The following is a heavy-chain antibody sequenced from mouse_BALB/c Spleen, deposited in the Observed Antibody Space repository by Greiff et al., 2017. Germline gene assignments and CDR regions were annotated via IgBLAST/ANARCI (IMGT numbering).Heavy chain of an antibody. V-gene: IGHV1-7*01. Sequence: QVQLQQSGAELAKPGASVKMSCKASGYTFTSYWMHWVKQRPGQGLEWIGYINPSTGYTEYNQKFKDKATLTADKSSSTAYMQLSSLTSEDSAVYYCASGYGYYYAMDYWGQGTSVTVSS. CDR3: ASGYGYYYAMDY. CDR1: GYTFTSYW. CDR2: INPSTGYT. J-gene: IGHJ4*01. D-gene: IGHD1-1*01.